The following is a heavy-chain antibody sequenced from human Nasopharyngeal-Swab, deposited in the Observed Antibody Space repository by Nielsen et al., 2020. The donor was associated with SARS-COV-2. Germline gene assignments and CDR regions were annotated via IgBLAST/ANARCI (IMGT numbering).Heavy chain of an antibody. CDR1: GFTFSSYW. CDR3: ARDNDFWSGYHPSADY. V-gene: IGHV3-48*02. D-gene: IGHD3-3*01. Sequence: GESLKISCAASGFTFSSYWMHWVRQAPGKGLEWVSYISSSSSTIYYADSVKGRFTISRDNAKNSLYLQMNSLRDEDTAVYYCARDNDFWSGYHPSADYWGQGTLVTVSS. J-gene: IGHJ4*02. CDR2: ISSSSSTI.